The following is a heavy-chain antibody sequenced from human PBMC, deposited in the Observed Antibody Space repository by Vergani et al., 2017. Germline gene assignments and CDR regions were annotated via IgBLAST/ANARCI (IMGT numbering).Heavy chain of an antibody. CDR2: ISWNSGSI. Sequence: EVQLVESGGGLVQPGRSLRLSCAASGFTFDDYAMHWVRQAPGKGLEWVSGISWNSGSIGYADSVKGRFTISRDNAKNSLYLQMNSLRAEDTAVYYCARTIDFWSGYYDYYYGMDVWGQGITVTVSS. CDR3: ARTIDFWSGYYDYYYGMDV. CDR1: GFTFDDYA. D-gene: IGHD3-3*01. J-gene: IGHJ6*02. V-gene: IGHV3-9*01.